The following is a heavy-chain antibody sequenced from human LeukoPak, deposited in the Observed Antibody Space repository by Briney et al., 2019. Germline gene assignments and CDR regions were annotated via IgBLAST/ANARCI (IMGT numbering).Heavy chain of an antibody. D-gene: IGHD2-8*02. Sequence: GGSLRLSCAASGFTFSSYAMSWVRQAPGKGLEWVSGISGGGTTYYADSVKGRFSISRDKSKNTLYLQMNSLRAEDTAVYYCAKSMQFTGNANDYWGQGTLVTVSS. CDR1: GFTFSSYA. CDR2: ISGGGTT. V-gene: IGHV3-23*01. J-gene: IGHJ4*02. CDR3: AKSMQFTGNANDY.